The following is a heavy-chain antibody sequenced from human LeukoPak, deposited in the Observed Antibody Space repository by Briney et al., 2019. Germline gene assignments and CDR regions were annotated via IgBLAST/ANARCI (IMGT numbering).Heavy chain of an antibody. J-gene: IGHJ3*02. CDR3: ARDHLKGDAFDI. V-gene: IGHV3-21*01. CDR1: GFTFSSYS. CDR2: ISSSSSYI. Sequence: GGSLRLSCAASGFTFSSYSMNWVRQAPGKGLEWVSSISSSSSYIYYADSVRGRFTISRDDAKNSLYLQMNSLRAEDTAVYYCARDHLKGDAFDIWGQGTMVTVSS.